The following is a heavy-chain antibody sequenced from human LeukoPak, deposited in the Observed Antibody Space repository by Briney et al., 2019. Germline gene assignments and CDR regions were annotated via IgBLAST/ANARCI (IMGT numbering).Heavy chain of an antibody. Sequence: GASVKVSCKASGYTFISYYMHWVRRAPGQGLEWMGIINPRGGGTSYAQKFQGRVTMTRDTSTSTVYMELSSLRSEDTAVYYCARDTANYYYDSSGYYFDYWGQGTLVTVSS. D-gene: IGHD3-22*01. V-gene: IGHV1-46*01. CDR1: GYTFISYY. J-gene: IGHJ4*02. CDR2: INPRGGGT. CDR3: ARDTANYYYDSSGYYFDY.